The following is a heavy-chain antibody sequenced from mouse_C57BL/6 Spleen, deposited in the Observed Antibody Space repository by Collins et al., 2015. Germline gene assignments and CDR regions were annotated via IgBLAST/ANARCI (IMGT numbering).Heavy chain of an antibody. D-gene: IGHD1-1*01. CDR1: GYTFTSYW. V-gene: IGHV1-69*01. J-gene: IGHJ4*01. CDR2: IDPSDSYT. CDR3: ARRDYYGSSYPSYAMDY. Sequence: QVQLQQPGAELVMPGASVKLSCKASGYTFTSYWMHWVKQRPGQGLEWIGEIDPSDSYTNYNQKFKGKSTLTVDKSSSTAYMQLSSLTSEDSAVYYCARRDYYGSSYPSYAMDYWGQGTSVTVSS.